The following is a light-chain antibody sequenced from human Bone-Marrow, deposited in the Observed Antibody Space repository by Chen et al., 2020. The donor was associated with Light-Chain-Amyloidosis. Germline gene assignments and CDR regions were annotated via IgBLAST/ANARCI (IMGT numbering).Light chain of an antibody. CDR1: QGLNNK. V-gene: IGKV3-15*01. J-gene: IGKJ4*01. CDR3: QQYNDWPLT. Sequence: EIVMTQSPATLSLSPGERATLSCGASQGLNNKLAWYQQKPGQAPRLLIYDASTRATDIPSRFRGSGSGTEFTLTLTSLTSEDFALYYCQQYNDWPLTFGGGTKVE. CDR2: DAS.